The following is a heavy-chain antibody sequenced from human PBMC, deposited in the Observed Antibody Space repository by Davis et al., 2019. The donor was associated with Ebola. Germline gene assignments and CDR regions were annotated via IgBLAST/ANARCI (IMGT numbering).Heavy chain of an antibody. Sequence: GGSLRLSCAASGFTFNNFWMNWVRQAPGKGLEWVADIKQDGSEEVYVDSVKGRFTISRDNAKNSLYLQMNSLRAEDTAVYYCARNVYYYGSGSYSEGFDYWGQGTLVTVSS. CDR1: GFTFNNFW. D-gene: IGHD3-10*01. CDR2: IKQDGSEE. J-gene: IGHJ4*02. CDR3: ARNVYYYGSGSYSEGFDY. V-gene: IGHV3-7*01.